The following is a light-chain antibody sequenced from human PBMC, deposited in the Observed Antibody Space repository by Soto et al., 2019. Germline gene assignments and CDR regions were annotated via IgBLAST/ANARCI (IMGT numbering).Light chain of an antibody. CDR2: GAS. CDR3: QQYGNPLT. V-gene: IGKV3-20*01. Sequence: ESVLTQSPGTLSLSPGDTATLSCRASQSLDSGYLIWYQQKPGQAPRLLIYGASSRATGIPDRFRGSGSGTDFTLTISRLEPEDFAVYYCQQYGNPLT. CDR1: QSLDSGY. J-gene: IGKJ4*01.